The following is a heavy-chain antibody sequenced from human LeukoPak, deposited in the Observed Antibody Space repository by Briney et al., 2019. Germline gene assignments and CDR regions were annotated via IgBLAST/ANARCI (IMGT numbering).Heavy chain of an antibody. CDR1: GLTFSNFW. J-gene: IGHJ3*02. CDR2: IDRDGSST. CDR3: ARPFYYNSGGYLDAFDI. D-gene: IGHD3-22*01. Sequence: PGGSLRLSCAVSGLTFSNFWMHWVRHAPGKGLVWVTGIDRDGSSTRYADSVKGRFTISRDNAKNTLYLQMNSLRAEDTAVYYCARPFYYNSGGYLDAFDIWGQGTMVAVSS. V-gene: IGHV3-74*01.